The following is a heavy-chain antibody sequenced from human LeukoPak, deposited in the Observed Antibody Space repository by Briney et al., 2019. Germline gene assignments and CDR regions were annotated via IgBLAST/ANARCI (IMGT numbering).Heavy chain of an antibody. CDR3: ARELSAVGRWGAFDM. CDR2: INPNSGAT. CDR1: GYTFTDYF. D-gene: IGHD6-13*01. V-gene: IGHV1-2*02. J-gene: IGHJ3*02. Sequence: ASLKVSCKASGYTFTDYFIHWIRQAPGQGLEWMGWINPNSGATIYAKKFQGRVTMTRDKCINTGNMEQTGLTFDDTDVYYCARELSAVGRWGAFDMWGQGTMVTVSS.